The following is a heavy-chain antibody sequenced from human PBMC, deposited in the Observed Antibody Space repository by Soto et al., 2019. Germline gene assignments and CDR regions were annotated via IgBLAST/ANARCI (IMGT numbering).Heavy chain of an antibody. CDR2: IYYSGST. CDR1: GGSISGSSYY. D-gene: IGHD3-3*01. Sequence: SETLSLTCTVSGGSISGSSYYWGWIRQPPGKGLEWIGSIYYSGSTYYNPSLKSRVTISVDTSKNQFSLKLSSVTAADTAVYYCARPKMKYDFGGGSPRPPYLDLWGGGTLVTVSS. V-gene: IGHV4-39*01. J-gene: IGHJ2*01. CDR3: ARPKMKYDFGGGSPRPPYLDL.